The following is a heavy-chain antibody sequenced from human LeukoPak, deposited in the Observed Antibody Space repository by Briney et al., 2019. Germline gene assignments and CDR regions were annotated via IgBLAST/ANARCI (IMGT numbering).Heavy chain of an antibody. Sequence: PGGSLRLSCAVSGFPFTRFYMSWIRQAPGKGLEWISYIGLSGSPLDYADSVRGRFTISRDNAKNSLYLDMNSLRAEDTAVYYCARKDFSSGSFSYWGRGTLVTVSS. CDR1: GFPFTRFY. CDR3: ARKDFSSGSFSY. J-gene: IGHJ4*02. V-gene: IGHV3-11*04. D-gene: IGHD3-22*01. CDR2: IGLSGSPL.